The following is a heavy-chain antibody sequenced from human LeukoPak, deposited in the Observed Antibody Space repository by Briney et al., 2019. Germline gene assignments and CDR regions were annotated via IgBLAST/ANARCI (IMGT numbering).Heavy chain of an antibody. CDR3: AKDPFDYGDFIPDY. Sequence: GGSLRLSCAASGFIFSSHEMNWVRQAPGEGLEWVSYISGSGTTIYYADSVKGRFTISRDNAKNSLYLQMNSLRAEDTAVYYCAKDPFDYGDFIPDYWGQGTLVTVSS. D-gene: IGHD4-17*01. CDR1: GFIFSSHE. J-gene: IGHJ4*02. V-gene: IGHV3-48*03. CDR2: ISGSGTTI.